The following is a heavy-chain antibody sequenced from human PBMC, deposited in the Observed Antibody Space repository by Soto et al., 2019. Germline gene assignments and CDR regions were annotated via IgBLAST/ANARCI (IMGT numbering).Heavy chain of an antibody. D-gene: IGHD4-4*01. CDR3: ARDRLYSSWFDS. CDR2: IYSGGST. V-gene: IGHV3-53*01. CDR1: GFTVSSNY. Sequence: QPGGSLRLSCAASGFTVSSNYMSWVRQAPGKGLEWVSVIYSGGSTYYADSVKGRFTISRDNSKNTLYLQMNSLRAEDTAVYYCARDRLYSSWFDSWCQGTLVSVAS. J-gene: IGHJ5*01.